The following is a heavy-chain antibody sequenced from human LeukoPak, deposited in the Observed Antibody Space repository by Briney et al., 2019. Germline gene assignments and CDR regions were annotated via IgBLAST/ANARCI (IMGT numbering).Heavy chain of an antibody. CDR2: MSPNSGDT. Sequence: ASVKVSCKASGYTFTSYDFNWVRQATGQRPEWMGWMSPNSGDTGYAQKFQDRVTMTRNTSISTAYMELSSLRSDDTAANYCARGPPNWGYDYWGPGTLVTVSS. CDR3: ARGPPNWGYDY. J-gene: IGHJ4*02. CDR1: GYTFTSYD. V-gene: IGHV1-8*01. D-gene: IGHD7-27*01.